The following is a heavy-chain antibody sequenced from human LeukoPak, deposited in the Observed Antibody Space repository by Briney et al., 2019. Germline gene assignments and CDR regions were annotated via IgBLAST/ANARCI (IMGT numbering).Heavy chain of an antibody. CDR2: ISSSSSYI. V-gene: IGHV3-21*01. J-gene: IGHJ6*04. Sequence: GGSLRLSCAASGFTFSSYSMNWVRQAPGKGLEWVSSISSSSSYIYYADSVKGRFTISRDNAKNSLYLQMNSLRAEDTAVYHGARATHDYGDYVDYYYYYGMDVWGKGTTVTVSS. CDR3: ARATHDYGDYVDYYYYYGMDV. CDR1: GFTFSSYS. D-gene: IGHD4-17*01.